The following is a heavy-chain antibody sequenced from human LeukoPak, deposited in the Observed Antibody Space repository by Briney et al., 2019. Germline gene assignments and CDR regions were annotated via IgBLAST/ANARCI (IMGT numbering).Heavy chain of an antibody. J-gene: IGHJ4*02. Sequence: GGSLRLSCAASGFTVSRNYMSWVRQAPGKGLECVSVIYSGGNTYYADSVKGRFTISRDNSKNTLYLQMNSLRAEDTAVYYCAKTLIKGVIHYYFDYWGQGTLVTVSS. V-gene: IGHV3-53*01. D-gene: IGHD3-10*01. CDR2: IYSGGNT. CDR3: AKTLIKGVIHYYFDY. CDR1: GFTVSRNY.